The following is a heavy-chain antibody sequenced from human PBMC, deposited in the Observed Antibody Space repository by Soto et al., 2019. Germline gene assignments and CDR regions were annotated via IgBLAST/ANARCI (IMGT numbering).Heavy chain of an antibody. J-gene: IGHJ3*02. Sequence: QLHLVQSGAVVKKPGASVTVSCSASGYPVTAYYMHWVRQAPGRGHEWLGGINPATGAAKYTQTFPGRVTMTRDPSTSTVFMELSGLTSEATAVFYFARGGGVGVAGSADFDMWGQGTLVTVSS. CDR3: ARGGGVGVAGSADFDM. CDR1: GYPVTAYY. V-gene: IGHV1-2*02. CDR2: INPATGAA. D-gene: IGHD3-3*01.